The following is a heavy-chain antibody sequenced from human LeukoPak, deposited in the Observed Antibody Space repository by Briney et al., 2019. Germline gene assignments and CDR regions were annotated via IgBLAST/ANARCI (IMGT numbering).Heavy chain of an antibody. CDR1: GFTFSSYG. Sequence: GGSLRLSCAASGFTFSSYGMSWVRQAPGKGLEWVSGISPGGGPTYYADSVRGRFTISRDDSKNTLYLQMKNLRAEDTAVYYCAKDGAWLRFDDWGQGILVTVSS. CDR2: ISPGGGPT. D-gene: IGHD5-12*01. J-gene: IGHJ4*02. V-gene: IGHV3-23*01. CDR3: AKDGAWLRFDD.